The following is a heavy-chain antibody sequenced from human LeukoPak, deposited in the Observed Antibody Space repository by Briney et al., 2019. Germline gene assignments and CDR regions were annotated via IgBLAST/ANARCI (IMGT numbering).Heavy chain of an antibody. CDR1: GFTFSSYE. CDR3: ARDNYGDYVVDY. V-gene: IGHV3-48*03. D-gene: IGHD4-17*01. Sequence: GGSLRLSCAASGFTFSSYEMNWVRQAPGKGLEWVSYITSSGSTIYYADSVKCRFTISRGNAKNSLYLQMNSLRAEDTAVYYCARDNYGDYVVDYWGQGTLVTVSS. J-gene: IGHJ4*02. CDR2: ITSSGSTI.